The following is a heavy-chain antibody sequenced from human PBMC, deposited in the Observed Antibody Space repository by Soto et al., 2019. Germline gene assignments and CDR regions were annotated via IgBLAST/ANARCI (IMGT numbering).Heavy chain of an antibody. CDR1: SGSISSSNW. Sequence: SQTLSLTCAVSSGSISSSNWWSWVRQPPGKGLEWIGEIYHSGSTNYNPSLKSRVTISVDKSKNQFSLKLSSVTAADTAVYYCARVMATRDAFDIWGEGTMVTVSS. CDR3: ARVMATRDAFDI. D-gene: IGHD5-12*01. J-gene: IGHJ3*02. CDR2: IYHSGST. V-gene: IGHV4-4*02.